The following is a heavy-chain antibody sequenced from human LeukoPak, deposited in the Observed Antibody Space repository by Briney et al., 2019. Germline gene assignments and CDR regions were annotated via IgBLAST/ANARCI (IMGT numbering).Heavy chain of an antibody. CDR2: IYPGDSDT. CDR3: GSSYGSGSYYSSLDY. Sequence: GESLKISCKGSGYSFTSYWIGWVRQMPGKGLEWMGIIYPGDSDTRYSPSFQGQVTISADKSISTAYLQWSSLKASDTAMYYCGSSYGSGSYYSSLDYWGQGTLVTVSS. J-gene: IGHJ4*02. D-gene: IGHD3-10*01. V-gene: IGHV5-51*01. CDR1: GYSFTSYW.